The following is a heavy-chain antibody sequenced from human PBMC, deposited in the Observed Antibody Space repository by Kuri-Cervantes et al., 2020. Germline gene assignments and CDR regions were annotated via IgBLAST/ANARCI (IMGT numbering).Heavy chain of an antibody. CDR1: GFTFSSYE. CDR3: ARGHNSSGWYYGY. Sequence: LSLTCAASGFTFSSYEMNWVRQAPGKGLVWVSRINSDGSSTSYADSVKGRFTISRDNAKNTLYLQMNSLRAEDTAVYYCARGHNSSGWYYGYWGQGTLVTVSS. D-gene: IGHD6-19*01. CDR2: INSDGSST. V-gene: IGHV3-74*01. J-gene: IGHJ4*02.